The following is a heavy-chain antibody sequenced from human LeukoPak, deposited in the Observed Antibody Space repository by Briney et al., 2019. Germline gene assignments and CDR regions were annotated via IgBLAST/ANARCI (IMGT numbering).Heavy chain of an antibody. J-gene: IGHJ4*02. Sequence: PSQTLSLTCTVSGGSINSGSYYWSWIRQPAGKGLEWIGRIYTSGSTNYNPSLKSRVTISVDTSKNQFSLKLSSVTAADTAMYYCARVSGYDWESFYDYWGQGSLVTVSS. V-gene: IGHV4-61*02. CDR2: IYTSGST. D-gene: IGHD5-12*01. CDR1: GGSINSGSYY. CDR3: ARVSGYDWESFYDY.